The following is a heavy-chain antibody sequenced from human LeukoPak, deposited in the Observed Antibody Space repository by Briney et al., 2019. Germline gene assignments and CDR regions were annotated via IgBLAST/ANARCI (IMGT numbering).Heavy chain of an antibody. CDR2: IYSSGSA. J-gene: IGHJ4*02. CDR3: ARKPIVNSAWYYFDC. CDR1: GGSFSGYY. V-gene: IGHV4-34*01. Sequence: TSETLSLTCAVYGGSFSGYYWSWIRQPPGKGLEWIGNIYSSGSAYYNPSLKSRVTMSVDTSKNQFSLELSSVTAADTAVYYCARKPIVNSAWYYFDCWGQGTLVTVSS. D-gene: IGHD3-22*01.